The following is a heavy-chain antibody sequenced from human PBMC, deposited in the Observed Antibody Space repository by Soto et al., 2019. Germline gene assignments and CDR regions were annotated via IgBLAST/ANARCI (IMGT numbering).Heavy chain of an antibody. CDR3: ARVRVIRGVIPSHFGL. CDR1: GGTFNSYG. Sequence: QAHLAQSGAEVKKPGSSVTVSCKASGGTFNSYGISWVRQAPGQGLDWMGVIIPLYGTVNYAQKFQGRVSITAAKSTSTAYMDLNSLRSDATAVYSCARVRVIRGVIPSHFGLWGQGTQVTVSS. V-gene: IGHV1-69*06. D-gene: IGHD3-10*01. J-gene: IGHJ4*02. CDR2: IIPLYGTV.